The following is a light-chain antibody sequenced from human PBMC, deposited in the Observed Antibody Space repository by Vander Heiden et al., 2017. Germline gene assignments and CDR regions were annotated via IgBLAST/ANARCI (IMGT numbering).Light chain of an antibody. V-gene: IGKV3-11*01. Sequence: EIVLTQSPATLSLSPGERATLSCRASQSVSSYLAWYQQKPGHAPRLLIYDASNRATGIQARFTGTGYRTHFTLTISSREPEDFALNYCQQRINGAPGWTFGQGTKVEIK. CDR3: QQRINGAPGWT. CDR2: DAS. J-gene: IGKJ1*01. CDR1: QSVSSY.